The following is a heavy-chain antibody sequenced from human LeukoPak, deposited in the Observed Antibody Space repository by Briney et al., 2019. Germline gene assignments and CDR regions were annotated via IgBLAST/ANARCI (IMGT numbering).Heavy chain of an antibody. Sequence: GASVKVSCKASGCTFTSYRISWVRQAPGQGREWMGWISAYNGNTNYAQKLQGRVTMTADTSTSTAYMELRSLRSDDTAVYYCARLAVAATTNWFDPWGQGTLVTVSS. V-gene: IGHV1-18*01. D-gene: IGHD2-15*01. CDR1: GCTFTSYR. CDR2: ISAYNGNT. J-gene: IGHJ5*02. CDR3: ARLAVAATTNWFDP.